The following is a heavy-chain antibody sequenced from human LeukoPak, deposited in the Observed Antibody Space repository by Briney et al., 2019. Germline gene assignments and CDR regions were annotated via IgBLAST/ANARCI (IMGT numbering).Heavy chain of an antibody. V-gene: IGHV3-48*01. Sequence: GGSLRLSCAASGFTFSSYSMNWVRQAPGKGLEWVSYISTGSSIINYADSVKGRFTISRDNAKNSLYLQMNSLRAEDTAVYYCAKSMGYYASGSYYYFYYMDVWGKGTTVTVSS. D-gene: IGHD3-10*01. CDR3: AKSMGYYASGSYYYFYYMDV. J-gene: IGHJ6*03. CDR1: GFTFSSYS. CDR2: ISTGSSII.